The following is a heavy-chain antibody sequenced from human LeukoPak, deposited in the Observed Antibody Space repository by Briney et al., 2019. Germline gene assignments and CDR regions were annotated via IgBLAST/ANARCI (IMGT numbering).Heavy chain of an antibody. CDR3: ARAPPYGASDAFDM. D-gene: IGHD4-17*01. CDR1: GYTFTGYY. J-gene: IGHJ3*02. CDR2: INPNSGGT. Sequence: GASVKVSCKASGYTFTGYYMHWVRQAPGQGLEWMGWINPNSGGTNYAQKFQGRVTMTRDTSISTAYMELSRLRSDDTAVYYCARAPPYGASDAFDMWGQGTMVTVSS. V-gene: IGHV1-2*02.